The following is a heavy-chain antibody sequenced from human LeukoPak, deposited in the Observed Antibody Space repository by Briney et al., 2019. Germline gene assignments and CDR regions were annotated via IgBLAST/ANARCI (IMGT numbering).Heavy chain of an antibody. V-gene: IGHV3-11*01. CDR2: ISSSGSTI. Sequence: LSLTCTVSGGSISTNSYYWGWIRQAPGKGLEWVSYISSSGSTIYYADSVKGRFTISRDNAKNSLYLQMNSLRAEDTAVYYCARDGLWFGEFRFDYWGQGTLVTVSS. D-gene: IGHD3-10*01. CDR1: GGSISTNSYY. CDR3: ARDGLWFGEFRFDY. J-gene: IGHJ4*02.